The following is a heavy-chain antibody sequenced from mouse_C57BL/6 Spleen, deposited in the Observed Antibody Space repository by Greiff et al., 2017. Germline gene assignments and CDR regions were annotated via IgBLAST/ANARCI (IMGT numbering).Heavy chain of an antibody. D-gene: IGHD4-1*01. Sequence: QVQLQQPGAELVKPGASVKLSCKASGYTFTSYWMHWVKQRPGQGLEWIGMIHPNSGSTNYNEKFKSKATLTVDNSSSTAYLQRSSLTSEDSAVYYCAITGGWFAYWGQGTLVTVSA. V-gene: IGHV1-64*01. CDR1: GYTFTSYW. J-gene: IGHJ3*01. CDR2: IHPNSGST. CDR3: AITGGWFAY.